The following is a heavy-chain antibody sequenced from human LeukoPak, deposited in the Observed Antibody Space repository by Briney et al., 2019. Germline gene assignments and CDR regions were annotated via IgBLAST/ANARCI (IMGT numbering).Heavy chain of an antibody. Sequence: RGSLRLSCAASGFTFSSYVMTRVRQAPGRGLEWVSSIGNSGRDTYYADSMKGRFTISRDNSKSTLFLHMSSLRAGDTAIYYCARYCGADSCYSGLDYWGQGALVTVSS. J-gene: IGHJ4*02. CDR1: GFTFSSYV. CDR3: ARYCGADSCYSGLDY. V-gene: IGHV3-23*01. CDR2: IGNSGRDT. D-gene: IGHD2-15*01.